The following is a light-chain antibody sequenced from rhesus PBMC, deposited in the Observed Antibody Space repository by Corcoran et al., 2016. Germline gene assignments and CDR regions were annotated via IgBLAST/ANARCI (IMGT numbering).Light chain of an antibody. V-gene: IGKV1-32*02. CDR3: QQGNSNPLT. J-gene: IGKJ4*01. CDR2: YAK. Sequence: DIQMSQSPSSLSASVGDRVTITCRASQGISSYLNWYQQKPGKAPKLLIYYAKSLASGGPSRFSGSGSGTDVTLTISSLQPEDVATYYCQQGNSNPLTFGGGTKVELK. CDR1: QGISSY.